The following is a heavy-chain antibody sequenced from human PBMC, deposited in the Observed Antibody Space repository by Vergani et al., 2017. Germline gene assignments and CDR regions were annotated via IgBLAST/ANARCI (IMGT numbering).Heavy chain of an antibody. J-gene: IGHJ6*02. CDR1: GYTFTTYY. CDR3: ARVHCTSVNCYEYHYHGMDV. D-gene: IGHD2-2*01. V-gene: IGHV1-2*02. CDR2: INPSSGDT. Sequence: QVQLVQSGDEVRKPGASVKVSCKASGYTFTTYYVHWVRRAPGQGPEWIGWINPSSGDTEYAQKFQGRVTVTRDTSLSAAYMELSRLRSDDTAVYYCARVHCTSVNCYEYHYHGMDVWGQGTTVTVSS.